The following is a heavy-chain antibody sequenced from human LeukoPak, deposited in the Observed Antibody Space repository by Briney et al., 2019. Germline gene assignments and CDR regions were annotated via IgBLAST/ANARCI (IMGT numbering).Heavy chain of an antibody. CDR1: GGSISSNY. CDR3: AREVMPKYYFDY. Sequence: SETLSLTCTVSGGSISSNYWTWIRQPPAKSLEWIGYIHYSGSTNHNPSLKSRVTISIDTSKNQFSLKLSSVTAADTAVYYCAREVMPKYYFDYWGQGTLVTVSS. V-gene: IGHV4-59*08. CDR2: IHYSGST. D-gene: IGHD2-2*01. J-gene: IGHJ4*02.